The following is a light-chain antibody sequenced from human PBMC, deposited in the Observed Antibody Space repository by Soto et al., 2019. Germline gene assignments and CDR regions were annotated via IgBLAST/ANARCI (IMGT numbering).Light chain of an antibody. CDR2: SNN. Sequence: QSVLNQPPSASGTPGQRVTISCSGSRSNIGSNTVNWYQQLPGTDPKLLIYSNNQRPSGVPDRFSGSKSGTSAALAISGLQSEDEADYYCAAWDDSLNGWVFGGGTKLTVL. J-gene: IGLJ3*02. V-gene: IGLV1-44*01. CDR1: RSNIGSNT. CDR3: AAWDDSLNGWV.